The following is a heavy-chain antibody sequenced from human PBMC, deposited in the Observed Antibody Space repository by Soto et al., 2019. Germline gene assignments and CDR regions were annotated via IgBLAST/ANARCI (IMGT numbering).Heavy chain of an antibody. V-gene: IGHV1-3*01. CDR1: GYTFTSYA. CDR2: INAGNGNT. J-gene: IGHJ5*01. CDR3: ARSWFGHQVHWFDS. D-gene: IGHD3-16*01. Sequence: GASVKVSCKASGYTFTSYAMHWVRQAPGQRLEWMGWINAGNGNTKYSQKFQGRVTINPDTSKNQFSLHLNSVTPEDTAVYYCARSWFGHQVHWFDSWGQGTLVTVSS.